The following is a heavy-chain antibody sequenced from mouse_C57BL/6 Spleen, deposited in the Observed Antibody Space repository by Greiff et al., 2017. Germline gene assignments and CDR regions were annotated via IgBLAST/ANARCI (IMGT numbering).Heavy chain of an antibody. V-gene: IGHV3-8*01. D-gene: IGHD1-1*01. CDR1: GYSITSDY. Sequence: EVQGVESGPGLAKPSQTLSLTCSVTGYSITSDYWNWIRKFPGNKLEYMGYISYSGSTYYNPSLKSRISITRDTSKNQYYLQLNSVTTEDTATYYCARSLITTVVDWYFDVWGTGTTVTVSS. CDR3: ARSLITTVVDWYFDV. J-gene: IGHJ1*03. CDR2: ISYSGST.